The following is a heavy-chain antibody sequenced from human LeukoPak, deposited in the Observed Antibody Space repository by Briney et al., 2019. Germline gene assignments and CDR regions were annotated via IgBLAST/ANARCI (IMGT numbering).Heavy chain of an antibody. D-gene: IGHD6-19*01. Sequence: GGSLRLSCAASGFTFSSYSMNWVRQAPGKGLEWVSSISSSSSYIYYADSVKGRFTISRDNAKNSLYLQMNSLRAEDTAVYYYARDPPYSSGWYPFDYWGQGTLVTVSS. CDR1: GFTFSSYS. J-gene: IGHJ4*02. V-gene: IGHV3-21*01. CDR2: ISSSSSYI. CDR3: ARDPPYSSGWYPFDY.